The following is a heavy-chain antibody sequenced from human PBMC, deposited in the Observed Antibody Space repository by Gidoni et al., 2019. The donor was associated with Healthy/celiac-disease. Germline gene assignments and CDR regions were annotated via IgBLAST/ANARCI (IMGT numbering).Heavy chain of an antibody. D-gene: IGHD3-22*01. V-gene: IGHV3-15*01. CDR1: GFPFGNAW. J-gene: IGHJ4*02. CDR3: TTDSNYYDSSGYYYE. CDR2: IKSKTDGGTT. Sequence: EVQLVESGGGLVKPGGSLGLSCAASGFPFGNAWMSWVRQAPGKGLEWVGRIKSKTDGGTTDYAAPVKGRFTISRDDSKNTLYLQMNSLKTEDTAVYYCTTDSNYYDSSGYYYEWGQGTLVTVSS.